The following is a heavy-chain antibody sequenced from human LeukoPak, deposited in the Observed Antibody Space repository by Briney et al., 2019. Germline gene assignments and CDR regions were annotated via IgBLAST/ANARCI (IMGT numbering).Heavy chain of an antibody. CDR1: GYTFTSYD. V-gene: IGHV1-8*01. CDR2: MNPNSGNT. J-gene: IGHJ6*03. Sequence: ASVKVSCKASGYTFTSYDINWVRQATGQGLEWMGWMNPNSGNTGYAQKFQGRVTMTRNTSISTAYMELSSLRSEDTAVYYCARRVMSYDSSGYYPYYYYYMDVWGKGTTVTISS. CDR3: ARRVMSYDSSGYYPYYYYYMDV. D-gene: IGHD3-22*01.